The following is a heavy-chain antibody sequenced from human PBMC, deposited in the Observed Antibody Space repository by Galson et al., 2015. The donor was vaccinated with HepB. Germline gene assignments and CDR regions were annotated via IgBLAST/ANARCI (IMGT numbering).Heavy chain of an antibody. J-gene: IGHJ4*02. CDR1: GFSLKTSGMC. D-gene: IGHD1/OR15-1a*01. Sequence: PALVKPTQPLTLTCTFSGFSLKTSGMCVTWIRQPPGKALEWLARIGWDGDKYYSTSLKTRLTISKDTSKNQVVLTMSNMDPVDTATYYCARLGGTGRYYFDYWGQGTLVTVSS. V-gene: IGHV2-70*11. CDR2: IGWDGDK. CDR3: ARLGGTGRYYFDY.